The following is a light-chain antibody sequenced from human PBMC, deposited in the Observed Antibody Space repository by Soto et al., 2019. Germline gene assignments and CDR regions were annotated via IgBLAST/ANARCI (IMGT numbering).Light chain of an antibody. Sequence: LTQPPSASGSPGQSVTISCTGTSSDVGGYNYVSWYQHHPGKAPKVMVYEVSKRPSGVPDRFSGSKSGNTASLTVSGLQAEEEADYYCSSRAGSAPYVFGTGTKVTVL. CDR1: SSDVGGYNY. J-gene: IGLJ1*01. CDR2: EVS. V-gene: IGLV2-8*01. CDR3: SSRAGSAPYV.